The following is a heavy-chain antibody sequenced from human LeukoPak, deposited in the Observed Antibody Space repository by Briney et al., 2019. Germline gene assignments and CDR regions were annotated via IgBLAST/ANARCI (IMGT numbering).Heavy chain of an antibody. CDR1: GFTFSSYG. Sequence: GGSLRLSCAASGFTFSSYGMHWVRQAPGKGLEWVAVIWYDGSNKYYADSVKGRFTISRDNSKNTLYLQMNSLRAEDTAVYYCARDYGDYDRGMDVWGQGTTVTVSS. CDR2: IWYDGSNK. V-gene: IGHV3-33*01. CDR3: ARDYGDYDRGMDV. J-gene: IGHJ6*02. D-gene: IGHD4-17*01.